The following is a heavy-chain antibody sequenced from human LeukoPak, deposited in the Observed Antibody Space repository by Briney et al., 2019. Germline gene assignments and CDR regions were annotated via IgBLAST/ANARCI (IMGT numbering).Heavy chain of an antibody. Sequence: GGSLGLTCAAPGFMFHDYAIHWVRQAPGKGLEWVSLISGDGGSTFYADSVKGRFTISRDNSKNSLYLQMNSLRSDDTALYYCARESESSGWYDYWGQGTLVTVSS. CDR2: ISGDGGST. D-gene: IGHD6-19*01. CDR3: ARESESSGWYDY. CDR1: GFMFHDYA. V-gene: IGHV3-43*02. J-gene: IGHJ4*02.